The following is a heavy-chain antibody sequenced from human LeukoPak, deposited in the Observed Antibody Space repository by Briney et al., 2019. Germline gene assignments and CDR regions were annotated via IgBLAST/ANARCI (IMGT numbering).Heavy chain of an antibody. J-gene: IGHJ5*02. CDR3: VREDYAYVGGTYRYWFDP. CDR1: GFTFDDYA. Sequence: GGSLRLSCAASGFTFDDYAMNWVRQAPGKGLEWVSSINTNGGSKYYADSVKGRYVVSRDNFKDTLSLEMSNLRDEDTAVYYCVREDYAYVGGTYRYWFDPWGQGTLVTVSS. CDR2: INTNGGSK. V-gene: IGHV3-23*01. D-gene: IGHD3-16*02.